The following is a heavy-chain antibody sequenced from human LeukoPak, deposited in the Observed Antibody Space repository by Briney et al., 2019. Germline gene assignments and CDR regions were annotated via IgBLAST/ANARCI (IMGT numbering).Heavy chain of an antibody. V-gene: IGHV4-59*01. J-gene: IGHJ4*02. CDR2: IYYSGST. D-gene: IGHD2-21*02. CDR1: GGSISSYY. CDR3: AGGAYCGGDCYSGRFDY. Sequence: SETLSLTCTVSGGSISSYYWSWIRQPPGKGLEWIGYIYYSGSTNYNPSLKSRVTISVDTSKNQFSLKLSSVTAADTAVYYCAGGAYCGGDCYSGRFDYWGQGTLVTVSS.